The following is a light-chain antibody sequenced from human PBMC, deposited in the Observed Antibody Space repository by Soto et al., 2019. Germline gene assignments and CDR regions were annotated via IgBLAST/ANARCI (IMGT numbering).Light chain of an antibody. V-gene: IGLV2-14*01. Sequence: SALTQPASVSGSPGQSITISCTGASSDVGAYNYVSWYQQHPGKAPKLMIFDVSNRPSGVSNRFSGSKSGNTASLTISGLQAEDEADYYCCSHAGSYTYVFGTGTKVTV. J-gene: IGLJ1*01. CDR2: DVS. CDR1: SSDVGAYNY. CDR3: CSHAGSYTYV.